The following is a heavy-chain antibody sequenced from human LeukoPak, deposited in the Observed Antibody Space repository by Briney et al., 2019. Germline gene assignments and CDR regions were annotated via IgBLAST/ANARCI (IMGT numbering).Heavy chain of an antibody. CDR2: IYYSGST. CDR1: GGSISSYY. CDR3: ARGGFTFDY. Sequence: PETLSLTCTVSGGSISSYYWSWIRQPPGTGLEWIGYIYYSGSTNYNPSLKSRVTISVDTSKNQFSLKLSSVTAADTAVYYCARGGFTFDYWGQGTLVTVSS. V-gene: IGHV4-59*01. D-gene: IGHD5-12*01. J-gene: IGHJ4*02.